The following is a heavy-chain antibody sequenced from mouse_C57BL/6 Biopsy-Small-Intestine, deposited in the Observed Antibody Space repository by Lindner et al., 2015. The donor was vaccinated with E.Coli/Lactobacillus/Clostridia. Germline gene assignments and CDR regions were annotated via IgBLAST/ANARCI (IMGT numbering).Heavy chain of an antibody. CDR1: GFSLTSYG. D-gene: IGHD2-1*01. V-gene: IGHV2-9*02. J-gene: IGHJ4*01. CDR2: IWAGGST. Sequence: VQLQESGPVLVAPSQNLSITCTVSGFSLTSYGVHWVRQPPGKGLEWLGVIWAGGSTNYNSALMSRLSINKDNSKSQIFLQMNSLQTDDTAVYYCATGGILRGQGTSVTVSS. CDR3: ATGGIL.